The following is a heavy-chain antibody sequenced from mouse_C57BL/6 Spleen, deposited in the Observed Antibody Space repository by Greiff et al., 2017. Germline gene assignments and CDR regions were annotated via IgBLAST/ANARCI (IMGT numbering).Heavy chain of an antibody. D-gene: IGHD2-10*02. CDR3: ARWYGNYVVGY. CDR1: GYTFTSYW. J-gene: IGHJ2*01. CDR2: IDPSDSYT. V-gene: IGHV1-50*01. Sequence: VQLQQPGAELVKPGASVKLSCKASGYTFTSYWMQWVKQRPGQGLEWIGEIDPSDSYTNYNQKFKGKATLTVDTSSSTAYMQLSSLTSEDSAVYYCARWYGNYVVGYWGQGTTLTVSS.